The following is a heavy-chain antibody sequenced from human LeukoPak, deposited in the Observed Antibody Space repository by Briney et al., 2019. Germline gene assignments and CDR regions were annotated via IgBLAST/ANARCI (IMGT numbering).Heavy chain of an antibody. Sequence: KSSETLSLTCTVSGGSISSYYWSWIRQPPGKGLEWIGYIYYSGSTNYNPSLKSRVTISVDTSKNQFSLKLSSVTAADTAVYYCARRHRVYYGGSGSTFDYWGQGTLVTVSS. CDR3: ARRHRVYYGGSGSTFDY. D-gene: IGHD3-10*01. V-gene: IGHV4-59*01. CDR2: IYYSGST. CDR1: GGSISSYY. J-gene: IGHJ4*02.